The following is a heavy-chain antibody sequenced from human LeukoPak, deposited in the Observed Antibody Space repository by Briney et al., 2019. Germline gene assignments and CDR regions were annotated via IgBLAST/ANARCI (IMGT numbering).Heavy chain of an antibody. Sequence: ASVKVSCKASGYTFTSYGISWVRQAPGQGLEWMGWISAYNGNTNYAQKLQGRVIMTTDTSTSAVYMELRSLRSDDTAVYFCARDFSRGYSGYAKFDPWGQGTLVTVSS. CDR2: ISAYNGNT. D-gene: IGHD5-12*01. J-gene: IGHJ5*02. CDR3: ARDFSRGYSGYAKFDP. V-gene: IGHV1-18*01. CDR1: GYTFTSYG.